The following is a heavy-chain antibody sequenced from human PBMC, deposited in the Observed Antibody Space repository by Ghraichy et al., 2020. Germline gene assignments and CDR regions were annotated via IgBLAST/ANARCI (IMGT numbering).Heavy chain of an antibody. CDR2: IRTSSDI. Sequence: LSLTCAASGFTFSNFSLNWVRQAPGKGLEWISYIRTSSDIYYADSVKGRFTISRDNAKNSLYLQMNSLRDEDTALYYCSRDSESTGGNLIFHYWGQGTLVTVSS. CDR1: GFTFSNFS. D-gene: IGHD2-8*02. CDR3: SRDSESTGGNLIFHY. V-gene: IGHV3-48*02. J-gene: IGHJ4*02.